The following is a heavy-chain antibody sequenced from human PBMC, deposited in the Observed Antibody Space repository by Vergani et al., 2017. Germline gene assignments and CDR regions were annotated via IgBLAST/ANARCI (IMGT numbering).Heavy chain of an antibody. D-gene: IGHD2-21*02. CDR3: ARPHCGGDCYSSAFDI. CDR1: GGTFSSYT. CDR2: IIPILGIA. Sequence: QVQLVQSGAEVKKPGSSVKVSCKASGGTFSSYTISWVRQAPGQGLEWMGRIIPILGIANYAQKFQGRVMITADKSTSTAYMELSSLRSEDTAVYYCARPHCGGDCYSSAFDIWGQGTMVTVSS. V-gene: IGHV1-69*02. J-gene: IGHJ3*02.